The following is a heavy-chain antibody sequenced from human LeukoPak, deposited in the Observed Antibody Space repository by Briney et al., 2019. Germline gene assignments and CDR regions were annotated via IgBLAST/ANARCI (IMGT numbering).Heavy chain of an antibody. D-gene: IGHD3-22*01. J-gene: IGHJ4*02. CDR1: GFTFSNYT. V-gene: IGHV3-21*01. Sequence: PGGSLRLSCAASGFTFSNYTMNWVRQAPGKGLEWVSSFTGGIRSFIYYADSLKGRFTISRDNAKNSLYLQMNSLRAEDTAVYYCARTPHYYDSSGYLDYWGQGTLVTVSS. CDR3: ARTPHYYDSSGYLDY. CDR2: FTGGIRSFI.